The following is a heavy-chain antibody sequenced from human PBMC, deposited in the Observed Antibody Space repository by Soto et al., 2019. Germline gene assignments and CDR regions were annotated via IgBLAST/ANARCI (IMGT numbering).Heavy chain of an antibody. CDR3: AKDLLGGWEYYGMDV. CDR1: GFTFSNHA. D-gene: IGHD1-26*01. J-gene: IGHJ6*02. Sequence: QVQLVESGGGVIQPGRSLRLSCAASGFTFSNHALHWVRQAPGKGLEWVAVLSSDSRTKFYADSMKGRVTISRDNSQNTLYLQINSLRVEDTAVYYCAKDLLGGWEYYGMDVWGQGTTVTVSS. CDR2: LSSDSRTK. V-gene: IGHV3-30*18.